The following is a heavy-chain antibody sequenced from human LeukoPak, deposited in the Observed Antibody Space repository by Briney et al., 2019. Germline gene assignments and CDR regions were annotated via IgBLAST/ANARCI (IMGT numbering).Heavy chain of an antibody. J-gene: IGHJ4*01. CDR2: IDIYSTKT. CDR1: GFTFSTYA. CDR3: ARDWKADF. V-gene: IGHV3-23*05. Sequence: GGALRLSCATSGFTFSTYAMTWVGQAPGQGLEWVSAIDIYSTKTNYADSVKGRFTISRDNSKNTLFLQMNSLRGEDTAIYYCARDWKADFWGHGTLVTVSS. D-gene: IGHD1-1*01.